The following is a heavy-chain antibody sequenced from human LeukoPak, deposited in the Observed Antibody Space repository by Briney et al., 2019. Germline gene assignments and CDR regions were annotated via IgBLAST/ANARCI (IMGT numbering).Heavy chain of an antibody. D-gene: IGHD2-2*01. CDR1: GFTFSSYS. J-gene: IGHJ6*03. V-gene: IGHV3-48*04. CDR3: AREVVVPAEDLDYYYMDV. CDR2: ISSSSSTI. Sequence: GGSLRLSCAASGFTFSSYSMNWVRQAPGKGLEWVSYISSSSSTIYYADSVKGRFTISRDNAKNSLYLQMNSLRAEDTAVYYCAREVVVPAEDLDYYYMDVWGKGTTVTVSS.